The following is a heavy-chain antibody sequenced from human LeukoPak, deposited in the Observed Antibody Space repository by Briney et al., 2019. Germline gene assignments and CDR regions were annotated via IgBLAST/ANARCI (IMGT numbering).Heavy chain of an antibody. CDR3: ARDRKWFGEFDYGMDV. D-gene: IGHD3-10*01. V-gene: IGHV3-30*03. Sequence: GGSLRLSCAASGFSFSSYGMHWVRQAPGKGLEWVTVISYDGSNKYYADSVKGRFTISRDNSKNTLYLQMNSLRAEDTAVHYCARDRKWFGEFDYGMDVWGQGTTVTVSS. CDR2: ISYDGSNK. CDR1: GFSFSSYG. J-gene: IGHJ6*02.